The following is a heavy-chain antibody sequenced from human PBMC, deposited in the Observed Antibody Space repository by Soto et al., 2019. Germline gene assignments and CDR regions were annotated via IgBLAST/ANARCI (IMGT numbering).Heavy chain of an antibody. V-gene: IGHV1-69*01. CDR2: SA. Sequence: QVQLVQSGADVKKPGSSVTVSCTASGGTFSIYTISWVRQAPGQGLEWMGGSANSAQKFQGRLTVTADESTSTVYLELSSLTSEDTAVYYCANEGPPDIAWFDPWGQGTLVSVSS. J-gene: IGHJ5*02. CDR1: GGTFSIYT. CDR3: ANEGPPDIAWFDP. D-gene: IGHD2-15*01.